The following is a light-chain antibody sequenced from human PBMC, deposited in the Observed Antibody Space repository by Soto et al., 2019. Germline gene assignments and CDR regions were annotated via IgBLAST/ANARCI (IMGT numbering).Light chain of an antibody. CDR1: RSNIGAGYA. CDR2: DNT. V-gene: IGLV1-40*01. CDR3: QSYDSSDKLI. J-gene: IGLJ7*01. Sequence: QSVLTQPPSVSGAPGQRVTISCSGSRSNIGAGYAVHWYQQFPGTAPKLLIYDNTNRPSGVPDRFSASKSATSASLAITGLQPEDEADHYCQSYDSSDKLIFGGGTQLTVL.